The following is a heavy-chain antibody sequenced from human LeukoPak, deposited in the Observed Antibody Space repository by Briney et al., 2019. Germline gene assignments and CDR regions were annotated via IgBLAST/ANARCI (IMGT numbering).Heavy chain of an antibody. CDR1: GFTFSSYW. V-gene: IGHV3-74*01. Sequence: GGSLRLSCAASGFTFSSYWMHWVRHAPGKGLVWVSRINSDGSSTSYADSVKGRFTISKDNAKNSLYLQMNSLRAEDTALYHCARNNGMDVWGQGTTVIVSS. CDR2: INSDGSST. CDR3: ARNNGMDV. J-gene: IGHJ6*02.